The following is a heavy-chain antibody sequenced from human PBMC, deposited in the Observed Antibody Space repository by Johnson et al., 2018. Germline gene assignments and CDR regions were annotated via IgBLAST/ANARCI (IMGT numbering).Heavy chain of an antibody. CDR2: IWYDGSNK. CDR1: GFTFSSYG. CDR3: ARDRRYSSSWFSGYYYYYGMDV. J-gene: IGHJ6*02. Sequence: VQLLESGGGVVQPGRSLRLSCAASGFTFSSYGMHWVRQAPGKGLEWVAVIWYDGSNKYYADSVKGRFTIPRDNSKNTLYLQMNSLRAEDTAVYYCARDRRYSSSWFSGYYYYYGMDVWGQGTTVTVSS. V-gene: IGHV3-33*01. D-gene: IGHD6-13*01.